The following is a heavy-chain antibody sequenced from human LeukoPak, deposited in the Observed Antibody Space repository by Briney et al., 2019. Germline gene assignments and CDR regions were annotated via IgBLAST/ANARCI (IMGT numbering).Heavy chain of an antibody. V-gene: IGHV3-23*01. CDR3: AKDGVSYYDFWSGYYWDY. CDR1: GFTFSSYA. J-gene: IGHJ4*02. D-gene: IGHD3-3*01. Sequence: PGGSLRLSCAASGFTFSSYAMSWVRQAPGKGLEWVSAISGSGGSTYYADSVKGRFTISRDNSKNTLYLQMNSLRAEDTAVYYCAKDGVSYYDFWSGYYWDYWGQGTLVTVSS. CDR2: ISGSGGST.